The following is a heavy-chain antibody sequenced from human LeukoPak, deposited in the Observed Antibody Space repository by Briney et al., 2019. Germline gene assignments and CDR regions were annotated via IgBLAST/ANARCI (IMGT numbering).Heavy chain of an antibody. D-gene: IGHD1-26*01. CDR3: ARERPNPGGATDY. CDR1: GFTFSSYG. CDR2: IKQDGSEK. J-gene: IGHJ4*02. Sequence: GGSLRLSCAASGFTFSSYGMHWVRQAPGKGLEWVANIKQDGSEKYYVDSVKGRFTISRDNAKNSLYLQMNSLRAEDTAVYYCARERPNPGGATDYWGQGTLVTVSS. V-gene: IGHV3-7*01.